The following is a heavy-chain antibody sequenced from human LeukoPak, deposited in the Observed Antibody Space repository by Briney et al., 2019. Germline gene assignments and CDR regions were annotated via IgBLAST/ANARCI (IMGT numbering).Heavy chain of an antibody. D-gene: IGHD4-11*01. V-gene: IGHV1-8*01. CDR1: GYTFTSYD. Sequence: ASVKVSCKASGYTFTSYDINWVRQATGQGLEWMGWMNPNSGNTGYAQKFQGRVTMTRNTSISTAYMELSSLRSEDTAVYYCARVHHRDYIHYYGMDVWGQGTTVTVSS. J-gene: IGHJ6*02. CDR2: MNPNSGNT. CDR3: ARVHHRDYIHYYGMDV.